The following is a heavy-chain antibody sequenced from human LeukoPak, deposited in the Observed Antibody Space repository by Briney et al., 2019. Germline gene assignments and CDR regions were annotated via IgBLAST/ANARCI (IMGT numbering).Heavy chain of an antibody. D-gene: IGHD6-13*01. Sequence: GGSLRLSCAASGFTFSSYAMSWVRQAPGKGPEWVSAISGSGGSTYYADSVKGRFTISRDNSKNTLYLQTNSLRAEDTAVYYCAKDSGYSSSWYGGHYFDYWGQGTLVTVSS. CDR2: ISGSGGST. J-gene: IGHJ4*02. CDR1: GFTFSSYA. CDR3: AKDSGYSSSWYGGHYFDY. V-gene: IGHV3-23*01.